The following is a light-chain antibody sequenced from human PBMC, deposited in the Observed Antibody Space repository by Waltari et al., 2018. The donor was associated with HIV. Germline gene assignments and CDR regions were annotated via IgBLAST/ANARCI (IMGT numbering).Light chain of an antibody. CDR1: ANYD. Sequence: ANYDVHWYQQLPGRAPKVLVYGNIYRPPGVPDRFSGSKSGTSASLAITGLQADDEGYYYCQSYDTRSSGFLVFGGGTKVTVL. J-gene: IGLJ3*02. CDR3: QSYDTRSSGFLV. CDR2: GNI. V-gene: IGLV1-40*01.